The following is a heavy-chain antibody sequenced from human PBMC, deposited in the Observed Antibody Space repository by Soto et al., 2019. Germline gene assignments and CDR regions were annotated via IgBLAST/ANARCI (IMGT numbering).Heavy chain of an antibody. CDR2: ISGGDT. CDR1: GFSFNSYA. Sequence: LRLSCAASGFSFNSYALSWVRQAPGKGLAWVSTISGGDTYYADFVKGRFTISRDISKNTLYLQMDGLRAEDTAIYYCTKDRETAWFPDFWGQGTLVTVSS. J-gene: IGHJ4*02. CDR3: TKDRETAWFPDF. D-gene: IGHD3-10*01. V-gene: IGHV3-23*01.